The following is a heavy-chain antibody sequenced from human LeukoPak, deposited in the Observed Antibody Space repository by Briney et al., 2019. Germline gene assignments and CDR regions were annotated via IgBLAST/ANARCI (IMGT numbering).Heavy chain of an antibody. CDR1: GGSISSYY. Sequence: PSETLSLTCTVSGGSISSYYWSWIRQPAGKGLEWIGRIYTSGSTNYNPSLKSRVTMSVDTSKNQFSLKLSSVTAADTAVYYCARGGQWELPEVFDYWGQGTLVTVSS. V-gene: IGHV4-4*07. D-gene: IGHD1-26*01. CDR2: IYTSGST. J-gene: IGHJ4*02. CDR3: ARGGQWELPEVFDY.